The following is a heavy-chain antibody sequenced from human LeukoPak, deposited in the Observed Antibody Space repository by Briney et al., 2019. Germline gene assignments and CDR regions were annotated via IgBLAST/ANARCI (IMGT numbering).Heavy chain of an antibody. D-gene: IGHD5-12*01. V-gene: IGHV4-4*07. CDR1: GDSISSYY. J-gene: IGHJ4*02. CDR3: ARERSGYDYPTAFEY. CDR2: THTTGGT. Sequence: SETLSLTCTVSGDSISSYYWNWIRQPAGKGLEWIGRTHTTGGTNYNPSLKSRVTMSADTSKNQFSLKLNSVTAADTAVYYCARERSGYDYPTAFEYWGQGTLVTVSS.